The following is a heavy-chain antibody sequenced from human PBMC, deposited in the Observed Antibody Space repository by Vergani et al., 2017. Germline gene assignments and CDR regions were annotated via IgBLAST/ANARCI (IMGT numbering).Heavy chain of an antibody. D-gene: IGHD3-10*01. CDR3: AKDTNLELGY. V-gene: IGHV3-73*02. CDR2: IRSKANSYAT. CDR1: GFTFSGSA. J-gene: IGHJ4*02. Sequence: EVQLVESGGGLVQPGGSLKLSCAASGFTFSGSAMHWVRQASGKGLEWVGRIRSKANSYATAYAASVKGRFTISRDDSKNTLYLQMNSLRAEDTAVYYCAKDTNLELGYWGQGTLVTVSS.